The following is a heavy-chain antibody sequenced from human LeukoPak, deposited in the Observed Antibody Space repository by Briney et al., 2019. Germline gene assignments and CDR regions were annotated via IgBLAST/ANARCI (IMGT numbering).Heavy chain of an antibody. CDR3: ARVNLYYDSSGYLDY. CDR1: GGSISSYY. V-gene: IGHV4-59*01. D-gene: IGHD3-22*01. CDR2: IYYSGST. J-gene: IGHJ4*02. Sequence: SETLSLTCTVSGGSISSYYWSWIRQPPGKGLEWIGYIYYSGSTNYNPSLKSRVTISVDTSKNQFSLKLSPVTAADTAVYYCARVNLYYDSSGYLDYWGQGTLVTVSS.